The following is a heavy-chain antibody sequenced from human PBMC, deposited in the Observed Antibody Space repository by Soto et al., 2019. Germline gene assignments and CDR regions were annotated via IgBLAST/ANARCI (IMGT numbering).Heavy chain of an antibody. V-gene: IGHV3-23*01. D-gene: IGHD2-15*01. J-gene: IGHJ4*02. Sequence: GGSLRLSCAASGFTFSSYAMSWVRQAPGKGLEWVSAISGSGGSTYYADSVKGRFTISRDNSKNTLYLQMNSLRAEDTAVYYCAKRGYPYCSGGSCYSDYWGQGTLVTVSS. CDR3: AKRGYPYCSGGSCYSDY. CDR1: GFTFSSYA. CDR2: ISGSGGST.